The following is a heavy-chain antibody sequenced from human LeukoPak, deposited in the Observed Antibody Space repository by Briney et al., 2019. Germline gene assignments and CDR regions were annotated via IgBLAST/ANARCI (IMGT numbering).Heavy chain of an antibody. CDR2: ISSSSSYI. J-gene: IGHJ3*01. Sequence: SGGSLRLSCAASGFTFSSYSMNWVRQAPGKGLEWVSSISSSSSYIYYADSVKGRFTISRDNAKNSLYLQMNSLRAEDTAVYYCATNQKHWLVPHVFWGQGTMVTVSS. D-gene: IGHD6-19*01. CDR1: GFTFSSYS. CDR3: ATNQKHWLVPHVF. V-gene: IGHV3-21*01.